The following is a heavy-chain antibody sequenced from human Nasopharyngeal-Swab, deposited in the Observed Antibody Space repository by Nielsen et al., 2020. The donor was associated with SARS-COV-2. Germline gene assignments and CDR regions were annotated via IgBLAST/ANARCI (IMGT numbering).Heavy chain of an antibody. CDR3: ARGVETIHH. CDR1: GLSFSEYY. D-gene: IGHD5-24*01. Sequence: GGSLRLYCAASGLSFSEYYMSWRRQAPGKGLEWISDISSSGSITHDADSMKGRFPISRDNAKKSLYLQMNSLRAEDTAVYYCARGVETIHHWGQGSLVTVSS. J-gene: IGHJ1*01. V-gene: IGHV3-11*04. CDR2: ISSSGSIT.